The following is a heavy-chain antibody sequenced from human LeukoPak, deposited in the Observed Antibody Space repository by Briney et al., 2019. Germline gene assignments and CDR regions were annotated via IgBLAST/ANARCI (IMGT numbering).Heavy chain of an antibody. CDR3: ARGSVGVYGSGSLSWFDP. Sequence: ASVKVSCKVSGYTLTEVSMHWVRQAPGKGLEWMGGFDPEYGERMYAQKFQGRVTMAEDTSTDTAYMELSSLRSDDTAVYYCARGSVGVYGSGSLSWFDPWGQGTLVTVSS. CDR1: GYTLTEVS. J-gene: IGHJ5*02. D-gene: IGHD3-10*01. V-gene: IGHV1-24*01. CDR2: FDPEYGER.